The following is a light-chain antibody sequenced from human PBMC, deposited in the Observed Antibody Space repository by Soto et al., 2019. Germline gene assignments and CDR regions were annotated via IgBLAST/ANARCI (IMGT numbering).Light chain of an antibody. Sequence: DIQMTQSPSSLSASVGDRVSVTCRPSQNITKFLNWYQEKPGQAPKVLIYVTSNLENGVPSRFSGSGSGTEFTLTISSLQPEDFATYYCHQTYSAPGTFGQGTRVEV. V-gene: IGKV1-39*01. J-gene: IGKJ1*01. CDR3: HQTYSAPGT. CDR1: QNITKF. CDR2: VTS.